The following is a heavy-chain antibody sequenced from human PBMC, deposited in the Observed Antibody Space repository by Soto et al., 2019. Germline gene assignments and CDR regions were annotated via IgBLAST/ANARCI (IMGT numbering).Heavy chain of an antibody. J-gene: IGHJ3*02. Sequence: PSETLSLTCTVSADSINNSSYYWGWIRQPPGKGLEWIANVYYTGNTFYNPSLRSRVTISVDTSKSQFSLRLTSVTAADTAVYYCARRNIALEQAARRAFEMWGPGTMVTVSS. CDR2: VYYTGNT. D-gene: IGHD2-2*01. CDR1: ADSINNSSYY. CDR3: ARRNIALEQAARRAFEM. V-gene: IGHV4-39*01.